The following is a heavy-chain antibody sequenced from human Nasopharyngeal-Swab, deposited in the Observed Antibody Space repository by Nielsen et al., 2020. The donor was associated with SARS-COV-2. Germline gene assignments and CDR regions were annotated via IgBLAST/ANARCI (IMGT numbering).Heavy chain of an antibody. CDR3: AREEGLRAYWSESPFRYYYYGMDV. D-gene: IGHD2-15*01. J-gene: IGHJ6*02. CDR2: ISSSGTTI. Sequence: WIRQPPGKGLEWVSYISSSGTTIYYADSVKGRFTISRDNAKNSLYLQMNSLRAEDTAVYYCAREEGLRAYWSESPFRYYYYGMDVWGQGTTVTVSS. V-gene: IGHV3-11*01.